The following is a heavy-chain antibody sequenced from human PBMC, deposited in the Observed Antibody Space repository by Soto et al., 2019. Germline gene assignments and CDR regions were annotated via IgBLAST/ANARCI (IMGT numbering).Heavy chain of an antibody. Sequence: GWSLRLSCASSVFTFISYGMNGVRQPQAKGLGWVAVISYDGSNKYYADSVKGRFTISRDNSKNTLYLQMNSLRAEDTAVYYCAKDGNGDYYYYYGMDVWGQGTTVTVSS. D-gene: IGHD4-17*01. CDR3: AKDGNGDYYYYYGMDV. J-gene: IGHJ6*02. V-gene: IGHV3-30*18. CDR2: ISYDGSNK. CDR1: VFTFISYG.